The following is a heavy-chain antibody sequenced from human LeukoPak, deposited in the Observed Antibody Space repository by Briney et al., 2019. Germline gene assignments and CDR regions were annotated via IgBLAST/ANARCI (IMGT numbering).Heavy chain of an antibody. Sequence: SETLSLTCTVSGGSISRYYWSWIRQPPGKGLEWIGYIYYIGSTNYNPSLKSRVTISVDASKNQFSLKLSSVTAADTAVYYCARQSRGSYRLDYWGQGTLVTVSS. CDR3: ARQSRGSYRLDY. CDR2: IYYIGST. V-gene: IGHV4-59*08. J-gene: IGHJ4*02. D-gene: IGHD3-16*02. CDR1: GGSISRYY.